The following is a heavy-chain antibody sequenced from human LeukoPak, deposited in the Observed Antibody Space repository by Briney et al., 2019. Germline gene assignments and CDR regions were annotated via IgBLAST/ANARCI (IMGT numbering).Heavy chain of an antibody. CDR3: SRERMNRCGHNQDLSYIDI. J-gene: IGHJ6*03. D-gene: IGHD1-1*01. CDR2: IYYSGST. V-gene: IGHV4-59*01. CDR1: GGSISSYY. Sequence: SETLSLTCTVSGGSISSYYWSWIRQPPGKGLEWIGYIYYSGSTNYNPSLKSRVTISVDTSKNQFSLKLSSVTAAETAVYYCSRERMNRCGHNQDLSYIDIWGKGTTVTVSS.